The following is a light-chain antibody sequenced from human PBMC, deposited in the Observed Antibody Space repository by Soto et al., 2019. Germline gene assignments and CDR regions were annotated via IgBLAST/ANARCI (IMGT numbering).Light chain of an antibody. J-gene: IGLJ3*02. CDR2: LNSDGSH. CDR3: QTWGTGMGV. CDR1: SGHSSYA. V-gene: IGLV4-69*01. Sequence: QAVVTQSPSASASLGASVKLTSTLSSGHSSYAIAWHQQQPEKGPRYLMKLNSDGSHSKGDGIPDRFSGSSSGAERYLTISSLQSEDEADYYCQTWGTGMGVFGGGTKLTVL.